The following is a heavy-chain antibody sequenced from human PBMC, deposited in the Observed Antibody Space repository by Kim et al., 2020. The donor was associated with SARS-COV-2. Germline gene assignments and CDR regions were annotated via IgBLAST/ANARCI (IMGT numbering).Heavy chain of an antibody. D-gene: IGHD6-6*01. J-gene: IGHJ6*02. CDR2: INHSGST. CDR3: ARFRRVLVGTTGIAARGYYYGMDV. CDR1: GGSFSGYY. Sequence: SETLSLTCAVYGGSFSGYYWSWIRQPPGKGLEWIGEINHSGSTNYNPSLKSRVTISVDTSKNQFSLKLSSVTAADTAVYYCARFRRVLVGTTGIAARGYYYGMDVWGQGTTVTVSS. V-gene: IGHV4-34*01.